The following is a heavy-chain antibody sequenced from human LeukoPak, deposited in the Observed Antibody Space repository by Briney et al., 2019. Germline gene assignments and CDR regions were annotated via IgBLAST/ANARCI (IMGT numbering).Heavy chain of an antibody. CDR2: IYHSGST. Sequence: SGTLSLTCDVSGGSISSSNWWSWFRQPPGKGLEWIGEIYHSGSTYSNPSLQSRVTISVDKSKNHFSLRLTSVTAADTAVYYCGRTSADYSNSWIDSWGQGTLVIVSS. J-gene: IGHJ5*01. CDR1: GGSISSSNW. V-gene: IGHV4-4*02. CDR3: GRTSADYSNSWIDS. D-gene: IGHD6-13*01.